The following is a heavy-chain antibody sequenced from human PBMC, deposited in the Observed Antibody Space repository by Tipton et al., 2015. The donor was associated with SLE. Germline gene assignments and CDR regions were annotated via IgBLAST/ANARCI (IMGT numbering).Heavy chain of an antibody. J-gene: IGHJ2*01. CDR1: GGSITNYY. V-gene: IGHV4-59*01. D-gene: IGHD5/OR15-5a*01. Sequence: TLSLTCTVSGGSITNYYWTWIRQPPGKGLEWIGYIYYSGRTGYNPSLRSRVTMSVDTSKNQFSLKLSSVTAADTAMYYCVGVSSGGHFDLWGRGTLVTVSS. CDR3: VGVSSGGHFDL. CDR2: IYYSGRT.